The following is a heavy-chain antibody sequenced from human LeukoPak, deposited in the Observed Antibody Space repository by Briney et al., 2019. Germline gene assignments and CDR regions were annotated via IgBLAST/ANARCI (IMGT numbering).Heavy chain of an antibody. J-gene: IGHJ2*01. CDR2: FYHTGST. CDR3: ARARGPYGEDCYFDL. V-gene: IGHV4-59*01. CDR1: GASLSSYY. D-gene: IGHD3-10*01. Sequence: PSETLSLTCTVSGASLSSYYWSWIRQPPGKGLECIGNFYHTGSTKYNPSLKSRVTISVDPSKNQFSLKLRSVTAADTAIYYCARARGPYGEDCYFDLWGRGTLVTVSS.